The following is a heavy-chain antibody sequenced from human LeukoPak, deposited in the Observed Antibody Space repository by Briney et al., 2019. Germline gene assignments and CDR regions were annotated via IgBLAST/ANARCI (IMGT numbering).Heavy chain of an antibody. V-gene: IGHV4-61*02. Sequence: SETLSLTCTVSGGSISSGSSYWSWIRQPAGKGLEWIGRIYTSGSTNYNPSLKSRVTISVDTSKNQFSLKLSSVTAADTAVYYCARPSVYGDFDYWGQGTLVTVSS. CDR3: ARPSVYGDFDY. J-gene: IGHJ4*02. CDR2: IYTSGST. CDR1: GGSISSGSSY. D-gene: IGHD4-17*01.